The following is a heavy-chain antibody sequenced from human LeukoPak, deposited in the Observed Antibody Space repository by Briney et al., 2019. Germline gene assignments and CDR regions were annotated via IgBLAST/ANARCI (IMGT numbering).Heavy chain of an antibody. CDR2: IYYSGST. CDR1: GGSISSYY. CDR3: ASSVDTAMMGGY. D-gene: IGHD5-18*01. J-gene: IGHJ4*02. V-gene: IGHV4-59*12. Sequence: PSETLSLTCTVSGGSISSYYWSWIRQPPGKGLEWIGYIYYSGSTNYNPPLKSRVTISVDTSKNQFSLKLSSVTAADTAVYYCASSVDTAMMGGYWGQGALVTVSS.